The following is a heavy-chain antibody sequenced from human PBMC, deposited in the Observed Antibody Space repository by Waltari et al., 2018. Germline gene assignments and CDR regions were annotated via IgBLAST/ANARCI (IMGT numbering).Heavy chain of an antibody. Sequence: QVQLQQWGAGLVKPSEPLSLTCAVYGGSFSGYYWSWLRPPPGKGLEWIGEINHSGSTNYNPSLKSRVTISVDTSKNQFSLKLSSVTAADTAVYYCARGYSSSWYTANYYYYGMDVWGQGTTVTVSS. CDR2: INHSGST. CDR1: GGSFSGYY. J-gene: IGHJ6*02. CDR3: ARGYSSSWYTANYYYYGMDV. D-gene: IGHD6-13*01. V-gene: IGHV4-34*01.